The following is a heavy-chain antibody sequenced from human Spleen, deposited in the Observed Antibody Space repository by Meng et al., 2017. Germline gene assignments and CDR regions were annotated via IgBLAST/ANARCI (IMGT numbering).Heavy chain of an antibody. J-gene: IGHJ4*02. D-gene: IGHD4-11*01. Sequence: QGPLKQGGAGLLKPSETLPLTCFVSGGSFSDYYWSWIRQPPGKGLEWIGEINHSGSTNYNPSLESRATISVDTSQNNLSLKLSSVTAADSAVYYCARGPTTMAHDFDYWGQGTLVTVSS. CDR2: INHSGST. V-gene: IGHV4-34*01. CDR1: GGSFSDYY. CDR3: ARGPTTMAHDFDY.